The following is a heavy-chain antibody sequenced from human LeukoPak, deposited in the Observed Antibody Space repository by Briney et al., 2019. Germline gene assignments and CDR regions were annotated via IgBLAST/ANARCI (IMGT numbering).Heavy chain of an antibody. CDR2: ILDDGSNE. CDR1: GFTLSTYG. D-gene: IGHD3-9*01. V-gene: IGHV3-33*05. J-gene: IGHJ4*02. CDR3: ARSRGQRWHDISGD. Sequence: GGSLRLSCAASGFTLSTYGMYWVRQAPGKGLEWVAVILDDGSNEYYADSVKGRFTISRDNSRNTLYLQMNSLRDEDTAVYYCARSRGQRWHDISGDWGQGTLVIVSS.